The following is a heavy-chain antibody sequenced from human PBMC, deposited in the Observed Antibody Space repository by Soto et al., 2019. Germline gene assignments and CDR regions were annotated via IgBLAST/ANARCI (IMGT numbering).Heavy chain of an antibody. J-gene: IGHJ4*02. CDR3: GRCTSTSCHLGSDY. Sequence: PXGSLILSRAASGFTFSSYALNLVRQAPGKGLEWVALISYDGSNKYYADSVRGRFTISRDSSTNTLFLQMNSLRAADTAVYYCGRCTSTSCHLGSDYWGQGTLVTVS. V-gene: IGHV3-30-3*01. CDR1: GFTFSSYA. D-gene: IGHD2-2*01. CDR2: ISYDGSNK.